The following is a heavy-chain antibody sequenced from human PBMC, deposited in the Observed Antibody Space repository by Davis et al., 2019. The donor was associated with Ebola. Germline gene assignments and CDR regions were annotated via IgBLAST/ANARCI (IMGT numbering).Heavy chain of an antibody. CDR1: DGSIISNNW. V-gene: IGHV4-4*02. CDR3: ARHSGSYSIWFDP. J-gene: IGHJ5*02. D-gene: IGHD1-26*01. CDR2: IYNSGST. Sequence: SETLSLTCAVSDGSIISNNWWSWVRQPPGKGLEWIGEIYNSGSTNHNPSLKSRVTISVDKSDNQFSLKLSSVTAADTAVYYCARHSGSYSIWFDPWGQGTLVTVSS.